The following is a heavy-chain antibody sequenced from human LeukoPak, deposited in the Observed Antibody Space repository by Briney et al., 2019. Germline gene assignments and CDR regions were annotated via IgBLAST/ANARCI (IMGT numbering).Heavy chain of an antibody. J-gene: IGHJ4*02. CDR1: EFIFSRSW. D-gene: IGHD1-1*01. CDR2: MDPSGSQK. CDR3: AIWTSGNY. V-gene: IGHV3-7*01. Sequence: GGSLRLSCAASEFIFSRSWMNWVRQAPGKGLEWVANMDPSGSQKRYVDSVKGRFTISKDNPGTSLYLDMFGLRAEDTAIYYCAIWTSGNYWGQGTLVTVSS.